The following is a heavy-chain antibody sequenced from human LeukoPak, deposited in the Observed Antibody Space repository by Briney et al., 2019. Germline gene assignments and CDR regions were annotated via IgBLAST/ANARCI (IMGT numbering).Heavy chain of an antibody. CDR3: AKDGWSFYYFDY. J-gene: IGHJ4*02. D-gene: IGHD6-19*01. Sequence: GGSLRLSCAASGFTFSSYEMNWVRQAPGKGLEWVSGISWNSGSIGYADSVKGRFTISRDNAKNSLYLQMNSLRAEDTALYYCAKDGWSFYYFDYWGQGTLVTVSS. V-gene: IGHV3-9*01. CDR2: ISWNSGSI. CDR1: GFTFSSYE.